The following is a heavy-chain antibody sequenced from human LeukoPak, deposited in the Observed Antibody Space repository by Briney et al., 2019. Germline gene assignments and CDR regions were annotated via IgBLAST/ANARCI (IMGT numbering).Heavy chain of an antibody. CDR1: GFTFSSYE. CDR2: ISSSGSTI. V-gene: IGHV3-48*03. Sequence: PGGSLRLSCAASGFTFSSYEVNWVRQAPGKGLEWVSYISSSGSTIYYADSVKGRFTISRDNAKNSLYLQMNSLRAEDTAVYYCARAQPGYCSGGSCYEFDYWGQGTLVTVSS. J-gene: IGHJ4*02. D-gene: IGHD2-15*01. CDR3: ARAQPGYCSGGSCYEFDY.